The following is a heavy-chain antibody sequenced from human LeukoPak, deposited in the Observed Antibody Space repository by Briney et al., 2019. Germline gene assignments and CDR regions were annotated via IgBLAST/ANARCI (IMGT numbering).Heavy chain of an antibody. J-gene: IGHJ4*02. Sequence: GASVKVSCKASGYTFTGYYMHWVRQAPGQGLEWMGWINPNSGGTNYAQKFQGRVTITRDTSISTAYMELSRLRSDDTAVYYCARGYDILTGNQLYDYWGQGTLVTVSS. CDR1: GYTFTGYY. V-gene: IGHV1-2*02. CDR2: INPNSGGT. D-gene: IGHD3-9*01. CDR3: ARGYDILTGNQLYDY.